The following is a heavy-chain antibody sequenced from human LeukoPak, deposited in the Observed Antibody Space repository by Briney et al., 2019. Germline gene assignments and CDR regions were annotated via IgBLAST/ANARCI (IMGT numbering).Heavy chain of an antibody. J-gene: IGHJ6*02. V-gene: IGHV3-53*01. D-gene: IGHD1-1*01. CDR3: AREDNLGDYSRPPGYYYYGMDV. CDR1: GFTVSSNY. Sequence: PGGSLRLSCAASGFTVSSNYMSWVRQAPGKGLEWVSVIYSGGSTYYADSMKGRFTISRDNSKNTLYLQMNSLRAEDTAVYYCAREDNLGDYSRPPGYYYYGMDVWGQGTTVTVSS. CDR2: IYSGGST.